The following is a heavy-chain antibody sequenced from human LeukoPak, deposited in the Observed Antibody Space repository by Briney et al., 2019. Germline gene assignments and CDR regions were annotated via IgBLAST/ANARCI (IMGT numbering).Heavy chain of an antibody. CDR3: ARHRENYYESSHMGFDP. CDR1: GDSISRYY. D-gene: IGHD3-22*01. CDR2: ISSRGRT. Sequence: PSETLSLTCTVSGDSISRYYWSWIRQSPGKGLEWLGFISSRGRTNYTYALKSRVTISADTSKNQFSLSLTSATAADTDVYYCARHRENYYESSHMGFDPWGQGTLVIVSS. J-gene: IGHJ5*02. V-gene: IGHV4-59*08.